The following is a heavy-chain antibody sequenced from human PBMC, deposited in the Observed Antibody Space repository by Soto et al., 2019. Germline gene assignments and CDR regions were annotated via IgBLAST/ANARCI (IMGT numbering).Heavy chain of an antibody. CDR3: ARGPLVLERYFDY. Sequence: GGSLRLSCAASGFTFSDYYMSWIRQAPGKGLEWVSYISSSSSYTNYADSVKGRFTISRDNAKNSLYLQMNSLRAEDTAVYYCARGPLVLERYFDYWGQGTLVTVSS. V-gene: IGHV3-11*06. J-gene: IGHJ4*02. D-gene: IGHD6-13*01. CDR1: GFTFSDYY. CDR2: ISSSSSYT.